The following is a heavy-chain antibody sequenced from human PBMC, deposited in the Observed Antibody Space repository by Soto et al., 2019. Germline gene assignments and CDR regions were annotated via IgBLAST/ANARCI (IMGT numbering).Heavy chain of an antibody. CDR1: GYTFTSCY. CDR3: AVGGNYLSMDV. V-gene: IGHV1-46*01. Sequence: QVQLVQSGAEVKKPGASVKVSCKASGYTFTSCYMHWVRLAPGQGLEWMGIINPDGGGTSYAQQFQGRVIMTRDTSTSTVYMEMSSLRSEDTVVYYCAVGGNYLSMDVWGQGTTVTVSS. CDR2: INPDGGGT. D-gene: IGHD4-4*01. J-gene: IGHJ6*02.